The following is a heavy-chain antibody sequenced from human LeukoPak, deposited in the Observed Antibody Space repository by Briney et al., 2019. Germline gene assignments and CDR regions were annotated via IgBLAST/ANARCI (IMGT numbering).Heavy chain of an antibody. CDR1: GGSISSGDYY. CDR2: IYYSGST. Sequence: SETLSLTCTVSGGSISSGDYYWSWIRQPPGKGLEWIGYIYYSGSTYYNPSLKSRVTISVDTSKNQFSLKLSSVTAADTAVYYCARPDSYGSNWPFDYWGQGTLVTVSS. D-gene: IGHD5-18*01. CDR3: ARPDSYGSNWPFDY. J-gene: IGHJ4*02. V-gene: IGHV4-30-4*01.